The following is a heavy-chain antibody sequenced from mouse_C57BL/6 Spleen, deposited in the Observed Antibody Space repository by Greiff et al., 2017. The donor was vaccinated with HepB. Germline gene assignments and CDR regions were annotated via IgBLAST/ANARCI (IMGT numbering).Heavy chain of an antibody. V-gene: IGHV1-64*01. CDR2: IHPNSGST. D-gene: IGHD3-1*01. CDR1: GYTFTSYW. CDR3: ARTSRSWYFDV. J-gene: IGHJ1*03. Sequence: VQLQQSGAELVRPGASVKLSCTASGYTFTSYWMHWVKQRPGQGLEWIGMIHPNSGSTNYNEKFKSKATLTVDKSSSTAYMQLSSLTSEDSAVYYCARTSRSWYFDVWGTGTTVTVSS.